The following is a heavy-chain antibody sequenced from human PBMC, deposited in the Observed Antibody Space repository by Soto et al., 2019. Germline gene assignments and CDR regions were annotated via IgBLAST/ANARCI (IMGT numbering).Heavy chain of an antibody. CDR2: IYPGDSDT. CDR1: GYSFTSYW. J-gene: IGHJ3*02. Sequence: PGESLKISCKGSGYSFTSYWIGWVRQMPGKGLEWMGIIYPGDSDTRYSPSFQGQVTISADKSISTAYLQWSSLKASDTAMYYCAGPFPAAHTSSAFDIWGQGTMVTVSS. V-gene: IGHV5-51*01. D-gene: IGHD2-15*01. CDR3: AGPFPAAHTSSAFDI.